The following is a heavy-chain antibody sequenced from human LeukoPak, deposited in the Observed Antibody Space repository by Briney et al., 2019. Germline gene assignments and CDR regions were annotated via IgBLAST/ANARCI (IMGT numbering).Heavy chain of an antibody. V-gene: IGHV3-23*01. CDR1: GFTFSSYG. CDR2: ISGSGGST. Sequence: GGSLRLSCAASGFTFSSYGMSWVRQAPGKGLEWVSAISGSGGSTYYADSVKGRFTISRDNSKNTLYLQMNSLRAEDTAVYYCAKDVALLWFGELSNTFDYWGQGTLVTVSS. D-gene: IGHD3-10*01. CDR3: AKDVALLWFGELSNTFDY. J-gene: IGHJ4*02.